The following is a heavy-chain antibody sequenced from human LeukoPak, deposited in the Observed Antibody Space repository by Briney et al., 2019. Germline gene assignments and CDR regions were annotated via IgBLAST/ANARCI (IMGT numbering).Heavy chain of an antibody. CDR3: AREGYYYDSSGYYQRGLTFDI. V-gene: IGHV3-23*01. CDR1: GFTFSSYA. CDR2: ISGSGGST. J-gene: IGHJ3*02. Sequence: GGSLRLSCAASGFTFSSYAMSWVRQAPGKGLEWVSAISGSGGSTYYVDSVKGRFTISRDNSKNTLYLQMNSLRAEDTAVYYCAREGYYYDSSGYYQRGLTFDIWGQGTMVTVSS. D-gene: IGHD3-22*01.